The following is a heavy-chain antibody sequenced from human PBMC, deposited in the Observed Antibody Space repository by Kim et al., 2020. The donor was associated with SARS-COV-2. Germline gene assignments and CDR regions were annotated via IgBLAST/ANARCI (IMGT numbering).Heavy chain of an antibody. V-gene: IGHV4-34*01. CDR2: INHSGST. CDR1: GGSFSGYY. CDR3: ARGRSLWFGGIDY. D-gene: IGHD3-10*01. Sequence: SETLSLTCAVYGGSFSGYYWSWIRQPPGKGLEWIGEINHSGSTNYNPSLKSRVTISVDTSKNQFSLKLSSVTAADTAVYYCARGRSLWFGGIDYWGQGTLLTVSS. J-gene: IGHJ4*02.